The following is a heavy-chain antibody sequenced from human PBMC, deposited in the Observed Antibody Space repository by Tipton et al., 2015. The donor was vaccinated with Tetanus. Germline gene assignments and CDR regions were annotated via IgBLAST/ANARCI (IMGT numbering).Heavy chain of an antibody. Sequence: SLRLSCEASGFTFSDYSMSWVRQAPGKGLEWVSAISGSGGSTYYADSVKGRFTISRDNSKNTLYLQMNSLRAEDTAVYYCAKAHHEANYYYYGMDVWGQGTTVTVSS. CDR3: AKAHHEANYYYYGMDV. CDR2: ISGSGGST. CDR1: GFTFSDYS. V-gene: IGHV3-23*01. J-gene: IGHJ6*02.